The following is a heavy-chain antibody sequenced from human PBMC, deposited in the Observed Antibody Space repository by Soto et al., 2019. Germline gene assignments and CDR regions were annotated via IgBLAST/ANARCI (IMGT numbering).Heavy chain of an antibody. Sequence: QVQLVESGGGVVQPGRSLRLSCAASGFTFSSYAMHWVRQAPGKGLEWVAVISYDGSNKYYADSVKGRFTISRDNSKNTLYLQMNSLRAEDTAVYYCAELVAAANPPFDYWGQGTLVTVSS. CDR3: AELVAAANPPFDY. D-gene: IGHD6-13*01. V-gene: IGHV3-30-3*01. J-gene: IGHJ4*02. CDR2: ISYDGSNK. CDR1: GFTFSSYA.